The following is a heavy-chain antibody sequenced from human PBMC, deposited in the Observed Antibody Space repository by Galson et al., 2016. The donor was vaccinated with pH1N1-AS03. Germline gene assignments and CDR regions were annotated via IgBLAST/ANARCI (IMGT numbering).Heavy chain of an antibody. Sequence: SLRLSCAASGFTFSGYSMNWFRQAPGKGLEWVPSISRSSTYIHYADSVKGRFTISRDNAKNSLFLQMHSLRAEDTAVYYCARTFPGRVVVVAAAMQEGPDYWGQGTLVTVSS. V-gene: IGHV3-21*03. J-gene: IGHJ4*02. D-gene: IGHD2-2*01. CDR2: ISRSSTYI. CDR1: GFTFSGYS. CDR3: ARTFPGRVVVVAAAMQEGPDY.